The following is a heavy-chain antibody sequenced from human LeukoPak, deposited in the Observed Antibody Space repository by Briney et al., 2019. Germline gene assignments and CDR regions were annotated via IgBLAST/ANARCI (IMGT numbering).Heavy chain of an antibody. Sequence: PGRSLRLSCAASGFTFSSYGMHWVRQAPGKGLEWVAVISYDGSNKYYADSVKGRFTISRDNSKNTLYLQMNSLRAEDTAVYYCAKAGNDILTGRMAFDYWGQGTLVAVSS. CDR1: GFTFSSYG. CDR3: AKAGNDILTGRMAFDY. D-gene: IGHD3-9*01. J-gene: IGHJ4*02. CDR2: ISYDGSNK. V-gene: IGHV3-30*18.